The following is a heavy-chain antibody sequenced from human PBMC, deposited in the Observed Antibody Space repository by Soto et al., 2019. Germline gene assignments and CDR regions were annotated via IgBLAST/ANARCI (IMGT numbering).Heavy chain of an antibody. CDR3: AKDWGGLGVQAFNYYYYGMDV. V-gene: IGHV3-30*18. J-gene: IGHJ6*02. D-gene: IGHD2-21*01. CDR1: GFTFSSYG. CDR2: ISYDGSNK. Sequence: GGSLRLSCAASGFTFSSYGMHWVRQAPGKGLEWVAVISYDGSNKYYADSVKGRFTISRDNSKNTLYLQMNSLRAEDTAVYYCAKDWGGLGVQAFNYYYYGMDVWGQGTTVTVSS.